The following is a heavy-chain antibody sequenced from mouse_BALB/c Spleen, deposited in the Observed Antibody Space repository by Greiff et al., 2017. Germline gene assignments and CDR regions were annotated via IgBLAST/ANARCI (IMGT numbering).Heavy chain of an antibody. J-gene: IGHJ2*01. CDR1: GFSLTSYG. D-gene: IGHD1-1*01. Sequence: VKLMESGPGLVQPSQSLSITCTVSGFSLTSYGVHWVRQSPGKGLEWLGVIWSGGSTDYNAAFISRLSISKDNSKSQVFFKMNSLQANDTAIYYCARMSHYYGSSPYYFDYWGQGTTLTVSS. CDR3: ARMSHYYGSSPYYFDY. CDR2: IWSGGST. V-gene: IGHV2-2*02.